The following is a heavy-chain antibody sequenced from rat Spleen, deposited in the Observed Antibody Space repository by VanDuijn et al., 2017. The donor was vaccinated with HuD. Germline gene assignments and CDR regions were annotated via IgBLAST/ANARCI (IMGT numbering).Heavy chain of an antibody. CDR3: ARRHYGYTDYFDY. J-gene: IGHJ2*01. V-gene: IGHV5-7*01. CDR1: RFTFSDYN. Sequence: EVQLVESGGGLVQPGRSLKLSCVASRFTFSDYNMAWVRQAPKKGLEWVATISYDGSSTYHRDSVKGRFTISRDNAQSTLSLQMDSLRSEDTATYYCARRHYGYTDYFDYWGQGVMVTVSS. CDR2: ISYDGSST. D-gene: IGHD1-9*01.